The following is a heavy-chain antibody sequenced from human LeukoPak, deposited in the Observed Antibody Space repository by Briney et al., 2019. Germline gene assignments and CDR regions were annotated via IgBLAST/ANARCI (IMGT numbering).Heavy chain of an antibody. Sequence: ASETLSLTCTVSGGSISSYYWSWIRQPPGKGLEWIGYIYYSANTNYNPSLKSRVTISVDTSKTQSSLRLSTVTAAETAVYYCARHGTSSYYYYAMDVWGQGTTVTVSS. CDR2: IYYSANT. D-gene: IGHD1-1*01. J-gene: IGHJ6*02. CDR1: GGSISSYY. V-gene: IGHV4-59*08. CDR3: ARHGTSSYYYYAMDV.